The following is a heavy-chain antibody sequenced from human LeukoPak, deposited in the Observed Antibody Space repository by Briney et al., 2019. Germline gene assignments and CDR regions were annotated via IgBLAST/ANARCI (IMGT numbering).Heavy chain of an antibody. CDR1: GGSISSGGYY. CDR3: ARVLSPYNSSGYYTLEDYFDY. CDR2: IYYSGST. J-gene: IGHJ4*02. D-gene: IGHD3-22*01. Sequence: PSETLSLTCTVSGGSISSGGYYWSWIRQHPGKGLEWIGYIYYSGSTYYNPSLKSRVTISVDTSKNQFSLKLSSVTAADTAVYYCARVLSPYNSSGYYTLEDYFDYWGQGTLVTVSS. V-gene: IGHV4-31*03.